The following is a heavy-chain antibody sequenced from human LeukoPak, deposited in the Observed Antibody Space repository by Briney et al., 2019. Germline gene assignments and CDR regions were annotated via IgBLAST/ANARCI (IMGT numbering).Heavy chain of an antibody. V-gene: IGHV3-7*03. CDR3: AKNAGYSYGLYYFDY. CDR2: IKQDRSEK. CDR1: GFTFSNYW. Sequence: GGSLRLSCAASGFTFSNYWMSWVRQAPGKGLEWVANIKQDRSEKYYVDSVKGRFTISRDNAKNSLYLQMDSLRAEDSAIYYCAKNAGYSYGLYYFDYWGQGTLVTVSS. J-gene: IGHJ4*02. D-gene: IGHD5-18*01.